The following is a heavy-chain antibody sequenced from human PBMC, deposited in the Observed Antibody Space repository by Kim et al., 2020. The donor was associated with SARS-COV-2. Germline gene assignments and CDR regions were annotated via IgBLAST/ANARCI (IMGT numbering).Heavy chain of an antibody. D-gene: IGHD6-6*01. J-gene: IGHJ2*01. CDR3: ARGLPSSTSIAPSRYFDL. Sequence: SETLSLTCAVYGGSFSGYYWSWIRQPPGKGLEWIGEINHSGSTNYNPSLKSRVTISVDTSKNQFSLKLSSVTAADTAVYYCARGLPSSTSIAPSRYFDL. V-gene: IGHV4-34*01. CDR1: GGSFSGYY. CDR2: INHSGST.